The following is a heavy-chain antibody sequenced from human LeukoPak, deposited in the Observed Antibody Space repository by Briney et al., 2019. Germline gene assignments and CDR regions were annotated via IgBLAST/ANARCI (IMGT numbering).Heavy chain of an antibody. Sequence: SVKVSCKASGGTFSSYAISWVRQAPGQGLEWMGGIIPIFGTANYAQKFQGRVTITADESTSTAYMELSSLRSEDTAVYYCARIVVVAVQYYYGMDVWGQGTTVTVSS. D-gene: IGHD2-15*01. CDR2: IIPIFGTA. CDR1: GGTFSSYA. V-gene: IGHV1-69*13. CDR3: ARIVVVAVQYYYGMDV. J-gene: IGHJ6*02.